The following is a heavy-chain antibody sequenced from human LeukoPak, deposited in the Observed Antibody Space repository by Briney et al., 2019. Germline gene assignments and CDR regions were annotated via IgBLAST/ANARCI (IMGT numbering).Heavy chain of an antibody. D-gene: IGHD3-22*01. V-gene: IGHV4-59*01. CDR2: INYSGST. J-gene: IGHJ5*02. Sequence: SETLPLTCTVSGGSISSYYWSWIRQPPGKGLEWIGYINYSGSTKYNPSLKSRVTISVDTSKNQFSLKVSSVTAADTAVYYCAREPGFDSSGYLNWFDPWGQGTLVTVSS. CDR1: GGSISSYY. CDR3: AREPGFDSSGYLNWFDP.